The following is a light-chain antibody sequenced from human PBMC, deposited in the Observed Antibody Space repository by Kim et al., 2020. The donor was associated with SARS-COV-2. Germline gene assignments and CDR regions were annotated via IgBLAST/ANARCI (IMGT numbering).Light chain of an antibody. Sequence: DIQLTQSPSSLSASVGDRVTISCRTSQPISNYLNWYQQKPGKAPNLLIFAASSLHTGVPSRFSGSGSGTDFTLTITNLQLEDFATYYCQQSYNTPPVTFGQGTRLEIK. J-gene: IGKJ5*01. V-gene: IGKV1-39*01. CDR3: QQSYNTPPVT. CDR2: AAS. CDR1: QPISNY.